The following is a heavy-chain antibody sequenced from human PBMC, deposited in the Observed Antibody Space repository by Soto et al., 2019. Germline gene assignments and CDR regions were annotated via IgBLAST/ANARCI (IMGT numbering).Heavy chain of an antibody. V-gene: IGHV4-61*01. CDR2: IYATGTT. CDR3: VRDGTKTLRDWFDP. D-gene: IGHD1-1*01. J-gene: IGHJ5*02. Sequence: PSETLSLTCTVSGGSVSNSSHYWTWIRQPPGKGLEWIGRIYATGTTDYNPSLKSRVMMSVDTSKKQFSLKLRSVTAADTAVYYCVRDGTKTLRDWFDPWGQGISVTVSS. CDR1: GGSVSNSSHY.